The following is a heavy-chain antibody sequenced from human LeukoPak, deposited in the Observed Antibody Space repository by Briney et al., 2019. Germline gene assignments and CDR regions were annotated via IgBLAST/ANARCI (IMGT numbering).Heavy chain of an antibody. J-gene: IGHJ4*02. Sequence: SETLSLTCAVSGGSISSGGYSWSWIRQPPGKGLEWIGYIYHSGSTYYNPSLKSRVTISVDTSKNQFSLKLSSVTAADTAVYYCARSEVFFDYWGQGTLVTVSS. V-gene: IGHV4-30-2*01. CDR3: ARSEVFFDY. CDR1: GGSISSGGYS. D-gene: IGHD1-14*01. CDR2: IYHSGST.